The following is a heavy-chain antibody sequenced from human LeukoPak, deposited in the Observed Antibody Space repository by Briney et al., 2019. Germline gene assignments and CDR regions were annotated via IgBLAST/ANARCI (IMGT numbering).Heavy chain of an antibody. J-gene: IGHJ4*02. CDR3: AKGVYYYDSSRYYYTYYFDY. CDR1: GFTFSNYA. CDR2: ISGSGGSSGGST. D-gene: IGHD3-22*01. V-gene: IGHV3-23*01. Sequence: GSLRLSCAASGFTFSNYAMSWVRQAPGNGLEWVSAISGSGGSSGGSTYYADSVKGRFTISRDNSKNTLYLQMNSLRAEDTAVYFCAKGVYYYDSSRYYYTYYFDYWGQGTLVTVSS.